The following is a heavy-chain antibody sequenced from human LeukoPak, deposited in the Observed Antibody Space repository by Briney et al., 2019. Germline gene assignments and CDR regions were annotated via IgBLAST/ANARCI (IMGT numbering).Heavy chain of an antibody. J-gene: IGHJ4*02. Sequence: PSETLSLTCTVFGSSISSSTYYWAWIRQPPGKGLEWIGNIYYTGASYYNPSLASRVTISVDTSKNQFSLKLTSLTAADTAFYYCARHHDRGLDCWGQGTLVTVSS. CDR1: GSSISSSTYY. CDR3: ARHHDRGLDC. CDR2: IYYTGAS. V-gene: IGHV4-39*01.